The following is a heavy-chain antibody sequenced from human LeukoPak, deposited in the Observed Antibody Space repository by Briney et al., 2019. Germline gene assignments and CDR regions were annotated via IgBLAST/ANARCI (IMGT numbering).Heavy chain of an antibody. CDR2: IWYDGSNK. CDR3: AKDVYGDYGGLVY. Sequence: GGSLRLSCVASGFTFSSYGMHWVRQAPGKGLEWVAVIWYDGSNKYYADSVKGRFTISRDNSKNTLYLQMNSLRAEDTAVYYCAKDVYGDYGGLVYWGQGTLVTVSS. CDR1: GFTFSSYG. J-gene: IGHJ4*02. V-gene: IGHV3-33*06. D-gene: IGHD4-17*01.